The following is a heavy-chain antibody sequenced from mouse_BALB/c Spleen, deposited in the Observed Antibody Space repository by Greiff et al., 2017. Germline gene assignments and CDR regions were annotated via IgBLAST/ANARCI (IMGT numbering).Heavy chain of an antibody. CDR1: GYTFTSYV. V-gene: IGHV1-14*01. Sequence: VQLKESGPELVKPGASVKMSCKASGYTFTSYVMHWVKQKPGQGLEWIGYINPYNDGTKYNEKFKGKATLTSDKSSSTAYMELSSLTSEDSAVYYCARGGGADYYAMDYWGQGTSVTVSS. CDR2: INPYNDGT. D-gene: IGHD1-1*02. CDR3: ARGGGADYYAMDY. J-gene: IGHJ4*01.